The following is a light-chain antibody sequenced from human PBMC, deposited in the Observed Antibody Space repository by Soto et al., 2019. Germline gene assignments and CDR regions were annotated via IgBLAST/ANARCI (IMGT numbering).Light chain of an antibody. Sequence: IQLTQSPSFLSASVGDRVTITCRASQGINSYLAWYQQKPGKAPKLLIYGASTLQSGVPSRFSGSGSGTEFTLTISSLQTEDFATYYCQQFNNYPRTLGPGTKVDIK. CDR2: GAS. J-gene: IGKJ3*01. CDR1: QGINSY. V-gene: IGKV1-9*01. CDR3: QQFNNYPRT.